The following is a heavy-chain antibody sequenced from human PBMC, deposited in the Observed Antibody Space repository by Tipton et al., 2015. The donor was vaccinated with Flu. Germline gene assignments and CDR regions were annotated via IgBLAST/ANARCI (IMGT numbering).Heavy chain of an antibody. V-gene: IGHV4-34*01. CDR2: INQSAST. CDR3: AMKVYDFWSGYYRGDY. Sequence: TLSLTCAVYGGSFSGYYWSWIRQPPGKGLEWIGEINQSASTNYNPSLKSRVTISVDTSKNQFSLKLSSVTAADTAVYYCAMKVYDFWSGYYRGDYWGQGILVTVSS. D-gene: IGHD3-3*01. CDR1: GGSFSGYY. J-gene: IGHJ4*02.